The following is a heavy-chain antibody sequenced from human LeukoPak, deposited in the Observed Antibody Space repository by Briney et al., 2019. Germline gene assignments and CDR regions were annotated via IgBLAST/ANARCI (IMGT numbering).Heavy chain of an antibody. V-gene: IGHV1-24*01. CDR2: FNPEDGET. J-gene: IGHJ4*02. D-gene: IGHD6-13*01. CDR1: GYTLTELS. CDR3: ATGQQLTFDY. Sequence: ASVTVSCKVSGYTLTELSMHWVRQAPGKGLEWMGGFNPEDGETIYAQKFQGRVTMTEDKSTDTAYMELSSLRSEDTAVYYCATGQQLTFDYWGQGTLVTVSS.